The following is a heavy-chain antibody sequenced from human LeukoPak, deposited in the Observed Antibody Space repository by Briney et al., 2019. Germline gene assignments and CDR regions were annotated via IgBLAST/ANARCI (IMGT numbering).Heavy chain of an antibody. CDR3: ATKQWLAPPPDS. V-gene: IGHV3-74*01. J-gene: IGHJ4*02. CDR2: INTDGTVT. Sequence: GGPLRLSCAASGFTFSKYWMLWVRQAPGKGLESVSRINTDGTVTTYADSVKGRFTVSRDNADDTMFLQMNSVRDEDTAVYYCATKQWLAPPPDSWGQGTPVTVSS. CDR1: GFTFSKYW. D-gene: IGHD6-19*01.